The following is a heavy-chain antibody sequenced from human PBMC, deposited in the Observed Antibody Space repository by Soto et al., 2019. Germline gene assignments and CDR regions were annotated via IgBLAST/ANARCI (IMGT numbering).Heavy chain of an antibody. J-gene: IGHJ4*02. Sequence: PSETLSLTCSVSGGTISSGDYLWSWIRQPPGKGLEWIGSIFYTGSTYYSPSLKSRASMSMDTSKILFSLRLRSLTAADTAVYFCARVKGTLYRHYHFDYWGQGTPVTVSS. CDR2: IFYTGST. CDR1: GGTISSGDYL. CDR3: ARVKGTLYRHYHFDY. D-gene: IGHD3-16*01. V-gene: IGHV4-30-4*01.